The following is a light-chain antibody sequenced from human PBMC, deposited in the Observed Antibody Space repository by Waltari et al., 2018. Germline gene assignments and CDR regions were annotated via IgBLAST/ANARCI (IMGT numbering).Light chain of an antibody. V-gene: IGKV1-5*03. CDR2: QAS. J-gene: IGKJ4*01. Sequence: DIQMTQSPSTLSASVGDRVTITCRASQSIGRWLAWYQLKPGRAPKFLIYQASTLESGVPSRFIGSGSGTEFTLTINSRQPDDFATYYCQQYDTYSPLTFGGGTKVEIK. CDR3: QQYDTYSPLT. CDR1: QSIGRW.